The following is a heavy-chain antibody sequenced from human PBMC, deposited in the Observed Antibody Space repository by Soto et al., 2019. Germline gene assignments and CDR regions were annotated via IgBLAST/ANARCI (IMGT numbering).Heavy chain of an antibody. CDR2: IYYSGST. V-gene: IGHV4-39*01. Sequence: SETLSLTCTVSGGSIISSSYYWVWIRQPPGKGLEWIGSIYYSGSTYYNPSLKSRVTISVDTSKNQFSLKLSSVTAADTAVYYCASAYDILTGYYKVSNWFDPWGQGTLVT. CDR3: ASAYDILTGYYKVSNWFDP. CDR1: GGSIISSSYY. J-gene: IGHJ5*02. D-gene: IGHD3-9*01.